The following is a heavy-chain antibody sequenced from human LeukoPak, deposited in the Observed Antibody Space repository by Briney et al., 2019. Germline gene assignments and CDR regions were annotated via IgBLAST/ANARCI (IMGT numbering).Heavy chain of an antibody. Sequence: SETLSLTCAVSGASVSGSNYYWGWIRQPPGKGLEWIGNIYSSGSTYYNASLQSRVTISIDTSKNQFSLRLNSVTAADTAVYYCASYSGYDFFVEYWGQGTLVTVSS. CDR2: IYSSGST. D-gene: IGHD5-12*01. V-gene: IGHV4-39*01. CDR3: ASYSGYDFFVEY. CDR1: GASVSGSNYY. J-gene: IGHJ4*02.